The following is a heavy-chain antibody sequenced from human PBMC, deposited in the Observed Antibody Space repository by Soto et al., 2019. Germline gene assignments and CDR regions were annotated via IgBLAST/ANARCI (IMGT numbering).Heavy chain of an antibody. D-gene: IGHD2-21*01. Sequence: SETLSLTCTVSGGSVSSGSYFWSWMRQAPGKGLEWIGHIYFTGNTNYNPSLKSRVTMSVDTSKHQFSLNLSSVTAADTAVYYWARLGVSARGGPFDPWGQGTLVTVSS. CDR2: IYFTGNT. CDR3: ARLGVSARGGPFDP. J-gene: IGHJ5*02. CDR1: GGSVSSGSYF. V-gene: IGHV4-61*01.